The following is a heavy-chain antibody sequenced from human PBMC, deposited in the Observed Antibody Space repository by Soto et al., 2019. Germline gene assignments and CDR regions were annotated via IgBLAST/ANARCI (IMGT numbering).Heavy chain of an antibody. J-gene: IGHJ4*02. CDR3: TRPYDYIWGSYRYRSDY. D-gene: IGHD3-16*02. CDR2: IRNKANSYAT. Sequence: EVQLVESGGGLVQPGGSLKLSCAASGFTFSGSAMHWVRQAAGKGLEWVGRIRNKANSYATAYAASVKGRFTIPRDDSKTTAYLQMNSLKTEDTAVYYCTRPYDYIWGSYRYRSDYWGQGTLVTVSS. V-gene: IGHV3-73*01. CDR1: GFTFSGSA.